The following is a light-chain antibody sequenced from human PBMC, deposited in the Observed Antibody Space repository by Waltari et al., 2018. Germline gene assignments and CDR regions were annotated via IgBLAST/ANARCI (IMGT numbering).Light chain of an antibody. Sequence: QSALTQPASVSGSPGQSVTIFCTGTSNDVGGYNSVSWYQEHPGQAPRVIIYDVSDRPSVFSGLFSGTKSGNTASLTISGLQAEDEADYYCSSQSSNNVVLFGGGTKLTVL. J-gene: IGLJ2*01. CDR2: DVS. CDR1: SNDVGGYNS. CDR3: SSQSSNNVVL. V-gene: IGLV2-14*01.